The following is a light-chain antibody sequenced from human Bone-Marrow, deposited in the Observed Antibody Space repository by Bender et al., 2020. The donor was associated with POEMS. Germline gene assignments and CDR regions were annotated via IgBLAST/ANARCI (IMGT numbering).Light chain of an antibody. CDR2: DVN. V-gene: IGLV2-14*03. Sequence: QSVLTQPPSVSGSPGQSITVSCTGISIDIGIYNFVSWYQQHPGKAPKLIIYDVNNRPSGVSNRFSGSKSGNTASLTISGLQAEDEADYYCQSYDNSLGGWVFGGGTKLTVL. J-gene: IGLJ3*02. CDR1: SIDIGIYNF. CDR3: QSYDNSLGGWV.